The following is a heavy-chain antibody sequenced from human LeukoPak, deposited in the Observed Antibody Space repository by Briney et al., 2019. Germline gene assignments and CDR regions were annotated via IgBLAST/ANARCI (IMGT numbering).Heavy chain of an antibody. CDR3: AGANSGSYSPYYYYYMDV. CDR2: IYTSGST. CDR1: GGSISSYY. Sequence: PSETLSLTCTVSGGSISSYYWSWIRQPAGKGLEWIGRIYTSGSTNYNPSLKSRVTISVDKSKNQFSLKLSSVTAADTAVYYCAGANSGSYSPYYYYYMDVWGKGTTVTGSS. D-gene: IGHD1-26*01. J-gene: IGHJ6*03. V-gene: IGHV4-4*07.